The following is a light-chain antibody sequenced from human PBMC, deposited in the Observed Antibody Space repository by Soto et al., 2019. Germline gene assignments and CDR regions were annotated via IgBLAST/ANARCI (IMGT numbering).Light chain of an antibody. CDR3: QQYGSSPKT. CDR2: GTS. Sequence: EIVLTQSPGTLSLSPGEGATLSCRASQSVSANFLAWYQQKPGQAPRLLIYGTSNRATGIPDRFSGSGSGADFTLTISGLEPEDFAVYYCQQYGSSPKTFGQGTKVEIK. J-gene: IGKJ1*01. V-gene: IGKV3-20*01. CDR1: QSVSANF.